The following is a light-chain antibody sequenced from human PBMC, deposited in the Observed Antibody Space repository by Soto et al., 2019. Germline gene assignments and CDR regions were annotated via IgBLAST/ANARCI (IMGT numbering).Light chain of an antibody. Sequence: DIEMTQSPSSLSASVGDRVTITCRATQTVSRFLNWYQHKPGKAPNLLIYAASSLQSGVPSRFSGSGSGTHFTLTISNLQPEDFATYYCQQVESYPSTFGGGTKVDIK. CDR2: AAS. CDR1: QTVSRF. V-gene: IGKV1-39*01. CDR3: QQVESYPST. J-gene: IGKJ4*01.